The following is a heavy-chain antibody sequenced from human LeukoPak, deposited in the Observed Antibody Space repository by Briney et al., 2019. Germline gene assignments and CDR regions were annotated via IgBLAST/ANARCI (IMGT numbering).Heavy chain of an antibody. V-gene: IGHV4-59*01. CDR2: IYYSGST. CDR1: GGSISSYY. J-gene: IGHJ4*02. D-gene: IGHD3-10*01. CDR3: ARAVRGVITETFDY. Sequence: SETLSLTCTVSGGSISSYYWSWIRQPPGKGLEWIGYIYYSGSTNYNPSLKSRDTISVDTSKNQFSLKLSSVTAADTAVYYCARAVRGVITETFDYWGQGTLVTVSS.